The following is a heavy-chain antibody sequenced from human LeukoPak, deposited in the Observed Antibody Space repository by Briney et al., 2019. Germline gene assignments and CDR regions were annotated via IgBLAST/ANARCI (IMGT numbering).Heavy chain of an antibody. CDR1: GGSISSYY. CDR3: ARDRGRRLDPGIFDY. D-gene: IGHD1-1*01. CDR2: IYSSGST. Sequence: SETLSLTRTVSGGSISSYYWSWLRQPPGKGLEWIGYIYSSGSTNYNPSLKSRVTISVDTSKNQFSLKLSSVTAADTAVYYCARDRGRRLDPGIFDYWGQGTLVTVSS. V-gene: IGHV4-59*01. J-gene: IGHJ4*02.